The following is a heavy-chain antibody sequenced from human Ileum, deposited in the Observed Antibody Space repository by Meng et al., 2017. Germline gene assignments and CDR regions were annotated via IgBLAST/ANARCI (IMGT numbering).Heavy chain of an antibody. Sequence: GGSLRPSCAASGFTFSTFEMYWVRQAPGKGLEWVSSISISHNPTYYADSVKGRFTISRDNAKESLYLQMNSLRAEDTAVYYCARRYSGYDLLWGQGTMVTVSS. CDR2: ISISHNPT. J-gene: IGHJ3*01. V-gene: IGHV3-48*03. CDR1: GFTFSTFE. D-gene: IGHD5-12*01. CDR3: ARRYSGYDLL.